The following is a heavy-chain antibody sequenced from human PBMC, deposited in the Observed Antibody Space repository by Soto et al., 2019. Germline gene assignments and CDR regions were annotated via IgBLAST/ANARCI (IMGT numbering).Heavy chain of an antibody. D-gene: IGHD3-16*02. Sequence: SETLSLTCTVSGGSISSRSYYWGWIRQPPGKGLEWIGTIYYSGSTFYNPSLNSRVTISVDTSKNQFSLKLSSMTAADTAVYYCANIYVGELSCYYYYMDVWGKGTTVTVSS. CDR2: IYYSGST. V-gene: IGHV4-39*01. CDR3: ANIYVGELSCYYYYMDV. J-gene: IGHJ6*03. CDR1: GGSISSRSYY.